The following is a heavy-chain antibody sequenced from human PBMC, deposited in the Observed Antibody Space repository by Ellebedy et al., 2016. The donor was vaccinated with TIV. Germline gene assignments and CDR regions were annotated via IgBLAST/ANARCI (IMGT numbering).Heavy chain of an antibody. CDR2: IRYDGSQT. J-gene: IGHJ4*02. Sequence: PGGSLRLSCAASGFTFNNYVMHWVRQAPGKGLEWVAFIRYDGSQTYYADSVEGRFTISRDNSKNTLYMQMNGLRAEDTAVYYCAKGHGDYGDGTYYFDYWGQGALVTVSS. D-gene: IGHD4-17*01. CDR1: GFTFNNYV. CDR3: AKGHGDYGDGTYYFDY. V-gene: IGHV3-30*02.